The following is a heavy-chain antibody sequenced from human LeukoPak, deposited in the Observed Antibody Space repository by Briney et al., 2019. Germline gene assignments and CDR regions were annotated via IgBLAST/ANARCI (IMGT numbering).Heavy chain of an antibody. Sequence: SETLSLTCTVSGGSISSSSYYWGWIREPPGKGLEWIGSIYYSGSTYYNPSLKSRVTISVDTSKNQFSLKLSSVTAADTAVYYCALGGVAEYWGQGTLVTVSS. CDR1: GGSISSSSYY. D-gene: IGHD2-8*02. J-gene: IGHJ4*02. V-gene: IGHV4-39*01. CDR3: ALGGVAEY. CDR2: IYYSGST.